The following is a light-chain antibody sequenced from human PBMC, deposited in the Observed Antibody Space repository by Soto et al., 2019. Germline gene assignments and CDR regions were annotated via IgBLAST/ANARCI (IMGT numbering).Light chain of an antibody. CDR3: AAWDDSLSGPV. V-gene: IGLV1-47*01. CDR1: GSNIGTNY. CDR2: RNF. Sequence: QSVLTQPPSASGTPGQRVTISCSGSGSNIGTNYVYWYQQLPGTAPKLLIYRNFQRPSGVPDRFSGSKSGTSASLAISGLRSVDEADYYCAAWDDSLSGPVFGGGTKLTVL. J-gene: IGLJ2*01.